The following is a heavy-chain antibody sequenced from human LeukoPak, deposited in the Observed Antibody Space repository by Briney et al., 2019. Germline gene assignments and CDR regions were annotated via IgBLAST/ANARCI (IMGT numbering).Heavy chain of an antibody. CDR1: GYTFTGYY. Sequence: ASVKVSCKASGYTFTGYYMHWVRQAPGQGLEWMGSVNPNSGVTDYAQKFQGRITMTRYTSISTAYMELNRLTSDDTAVYYCARHTGFPFFDFWGHGALVTVSS. V-gene: IGHV1-2*02. CDR3: ARHTGFPFFDF. J-gene: IGHJ4*01. CDR2: VNPNSGVT.